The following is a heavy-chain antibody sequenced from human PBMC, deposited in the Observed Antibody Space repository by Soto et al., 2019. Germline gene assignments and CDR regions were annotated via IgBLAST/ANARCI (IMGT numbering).Heavy chain of an antibody. CDR2: IYSGGST. CDR3: ARVSGILTGYAWNYYNGMDV. Sequence: GGSLRLSCVASGFTVSSNYMSWVRQAPGKGLEWVSVIYSGGSTYYADSVKGRFTISRDNSKNTLYLQMNSLRAEDTAVYYCARVSGILTGYAWNYYNGMDVWDKGTTGAVSS. V-gene: IGHV3-66*01. D-gene: IGHD3-9*01. J-gene: IGHJ6*04. CDR1: GFTVSSNY.